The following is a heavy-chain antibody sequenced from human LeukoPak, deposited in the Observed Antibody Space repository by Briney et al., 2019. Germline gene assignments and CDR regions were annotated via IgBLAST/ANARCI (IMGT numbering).Heavy chain of an antibody. V-gene: IGHV3-74*01. J-gene: IGHJ6*03. CDR1: GFTFSSYW. Sequence: GGSLRLSCAASGFTFSSYWMHWVRQAPGKGLVWVSRINSDGSSTSYADSVKGRFTISRDNAKNTLYLQMNSLRAEDTAVYYCARDRVVVAATNYYYYMDVWGKGTTVTVSS. D-gene: IGHD2-15*01. CDR2: INSDGSST. CDR3: ARDRVVVAATNYYYYMDV.